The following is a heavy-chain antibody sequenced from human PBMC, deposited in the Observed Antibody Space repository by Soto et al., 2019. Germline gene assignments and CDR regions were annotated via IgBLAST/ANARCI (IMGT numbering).Heavy chain of an antibody. CDR1: GISVSTSDYY. D-gene: IGHD2-15*01. Sequence: LSLTCTVSGISVSTSDYYWGWVRQPPGKGLDWIGNIYYSGSTFYNPSLRSRVTLSVDTSKNQFSLRLNSVTVADTAVYFCAGFVVPASRNSDFDYWGQGTLVTVSS. CDR3: AGFVVPASRNSDFDY. V-gene: IGHV4-39*01. CDR2: IYYSGST. J-gene: IGHJ4*02.